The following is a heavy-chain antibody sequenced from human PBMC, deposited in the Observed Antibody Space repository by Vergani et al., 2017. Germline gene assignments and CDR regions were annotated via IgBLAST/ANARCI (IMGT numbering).Heavy chain of an antibody. CDR3: ARDQPPEWIFGMVIIGGYFDY. Sequence: EVQLVESGGGLVKPGGSLRLSCAPSGFTFRSYIMNWVGQAPGKGLEWVSSISISSSYIYYADSVKGRFTISRDNAKNSLYLQMNSLRAEDTAVYYCARDQPPEWIFGMVIIGGYFDYWGQGTLVTVSS. D-gene: IGHD3-3*01. V-gene: IGHV3-21*01. CDR1: GFTFRSYI. J-gene: IGHJ4*02. CDR2: ISISSSYI.